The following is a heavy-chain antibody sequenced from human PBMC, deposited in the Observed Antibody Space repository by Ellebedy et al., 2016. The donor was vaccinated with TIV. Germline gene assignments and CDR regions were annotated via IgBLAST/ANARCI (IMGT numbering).Heavy chain of an antibody. J-gene: IGHJ4*02. CDR1: GFTVSSNY. V-gene: IGHV3-53*01. Sequence: GESLKISCAASGFTVSSNYMTWVRQVPGKGLEWVPVIYSGGSTYYADSVKGRFTISRDNSKNTLYLQMNSLRAEDTAVYYCARDPYGGNLLVYWGQGTLVTVSS. CDR3: ARDPYGGNLLVY. D-gene: IGHD4-23*01. CDR2: IYSGGST.